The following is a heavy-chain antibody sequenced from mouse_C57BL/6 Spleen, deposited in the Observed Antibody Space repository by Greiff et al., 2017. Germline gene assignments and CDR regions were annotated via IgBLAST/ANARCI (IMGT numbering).Heavy chain of an antibody. J-gene: IGHJ4*01. CDR1: GFTFSDYG. D-gene: IGHD1-1*01. Sequence: EVQVVESGGGLVKPGGSLKLSCAASGFTFSDYGMHWVRQAPEKGLEWVAYISSGSSTIYYADKVKGRYTISSDNAKNTLFLQMTSMRSEDTAMYYCARRIYFYGSSYVFYDMDYWGQGTSLTVSS. CDR2: ISSGSSTI. CDR3: ARRIYFYGSSYVFYDMDY. V-gene: IGHV5-17*01.